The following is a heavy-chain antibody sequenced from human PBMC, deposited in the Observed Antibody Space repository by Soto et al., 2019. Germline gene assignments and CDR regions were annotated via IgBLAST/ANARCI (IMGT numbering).Heavy chain of an antibody. D-gene: IGHD3-22*01. V-gene: IGHV1-69*13. CDR2: IIPIFGTA. Sequence: ASVKNSCKASGGTFSSYAISWVRQAPGQGLEWMGGIIPIFGTANYAQKFQGRVTITADESTSTAYMELSSLRSEDTAVYYCARGYYDSSGTIDYWGQGTLVTVSS. CDR3: ARGYYDSSGTIDY. CDR1: GGTFSSYA. J-gene: IGHJ4*02.